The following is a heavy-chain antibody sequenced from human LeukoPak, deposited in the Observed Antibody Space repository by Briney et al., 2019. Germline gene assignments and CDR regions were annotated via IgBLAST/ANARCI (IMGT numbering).Heavy chain of an antibody. V-gene: IGHV4-34*01. CDR1: GGSFSAYY. Sequence: SETLSLTCAVYGGSFSAYYWIWIRQPPGKGLEWIGEINHSGSTNYNPSLKSRVTISVDTSKNQFSLKLSSVTAADTAVYYCARVGAARPYYYYYYMDVWGKGTTVTVSS. CDR3: ARVGAARPYYYYYYMDV. D-gene: IGHD6-6*01. J-gene: IGHJ6*03. CDR2: INHSGST.